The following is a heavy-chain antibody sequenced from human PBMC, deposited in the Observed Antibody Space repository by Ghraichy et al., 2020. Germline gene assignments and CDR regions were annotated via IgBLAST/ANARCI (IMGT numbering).Heavy chain of an antibody. CDR2: ISYDGSNK. CDR1: GFTFSSYA. CDR3: AREGGRWLQFNGAFDI. J-gene: IGHJ3*02. D-gene: IGHD5-24*01. Sequence: GGSLRLSCAASGFTFSSYAMHWVRQAPGKGLEWVAVISYDGSNKYYADSVKGRFTISRDNSKNTLYLQMNSLRAEDTAVYYCAREGGRWLQFNGAFDIWGQGTMVTVSS. V-gene: IGHV3-30*04.